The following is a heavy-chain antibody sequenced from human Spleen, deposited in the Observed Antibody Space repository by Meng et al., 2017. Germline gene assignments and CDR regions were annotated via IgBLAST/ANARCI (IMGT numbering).Heavy chain of an antibody. CDR1: GFTFSSYD. CDR2: IGTAGDT. V-gene: IGHV3-13*01. J-gene: IGHJ6*02. CDR3: ARVSSGWSVDYYYYGMDV. Sequence: GESLKISCSASGFTFSSYDMHWVRQATGKGLEWVSAIGTAGDTYYPGSVKGRFTISRENAKNSLYLQMNSLRAGDTAVYYCARVSSGWSVDYYYYGMDVWGQGTTVTVSS. D-gene: IGHD6-19*01.